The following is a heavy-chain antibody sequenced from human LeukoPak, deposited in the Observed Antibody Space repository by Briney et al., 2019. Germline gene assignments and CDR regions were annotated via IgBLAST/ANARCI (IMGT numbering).Heavy chain of an antibody. V-gene: IGHV4-59*01. Sequence: PSETLSLTCTVSGGSISTYYGSWVRQPPGKGLEWIGDISYTVTSNYNPSLKSRVTISIDTSKNQFSLKLSSVTAADTAVYYCARVGDWNDLVYWGQGTLVTVSS. J-gene: IGHJ4*02. CDR2: ISYTVTS. CDR1: GGSISTYY. CDR3: ARVGDWNDLVY. D-gene: IGHD1-1*01.